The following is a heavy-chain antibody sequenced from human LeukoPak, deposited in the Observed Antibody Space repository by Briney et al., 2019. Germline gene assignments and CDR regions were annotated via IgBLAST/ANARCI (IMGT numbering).Heavy chain of an antibody. CDR3: ARESGYYYVGY. D-gene: IGHD3-9*01. CDR1: GGSISSGSYY. V-gene: IGHV4-61*02. J-gene: IGHJ4*02. Sequence: SETLSLTCTVSGGSISSGSYYWRWIRQPAGKGLEWIGRIYTSGSTNYNPSLKSRVTISVDTSKNQFSLKLSSVTAADTAVYYCARESGYYYVGYWGQGTLVTVSS. CDR2: IYTSGST.